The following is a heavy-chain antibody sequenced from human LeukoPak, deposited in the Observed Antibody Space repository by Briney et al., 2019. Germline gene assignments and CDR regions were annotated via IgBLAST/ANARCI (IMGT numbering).Heavy chain of an antibody. CDR2: ISESGDTT. J-gene: IGHJ4*02. CDR1: GFTFSNYA. V-gene: IGHV3-23*01. CDR3: AKQWVDC. Sequence: GGSLRLSCAASGFTFSNYAMNWVRQAPGKGLEWVSSISESGDTTHYADSVKGRLTISRDNAQNTLYLQMSTLRAEDTALYYCAKQWVDCWGQGTLVTVPS. D-gene: IGHD1-26*01.